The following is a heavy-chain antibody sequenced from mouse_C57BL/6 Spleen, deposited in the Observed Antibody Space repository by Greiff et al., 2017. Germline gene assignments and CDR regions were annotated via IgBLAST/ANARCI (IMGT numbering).Heavy chain of an antibody. D-gene: IGHD2-4*01. Sequence: EVQLVESGEGLVKPGGSLKLSCAASGFTFSSYAMSWVRQTPEKRLEWVAYISSGGDYIYYADTVKGRFTISRDNARNTLYLQMSSLKSEDTAMYYCTRGYDYDDVFAYWSQGTLVTVSA. CDR1: GFTFSSYA. CDR2: ISSGGDYI. J-gene: IGHJ3*01. V-gene: IGHV5-9-1*02. CDR3: TRGYDYDDVFAY.